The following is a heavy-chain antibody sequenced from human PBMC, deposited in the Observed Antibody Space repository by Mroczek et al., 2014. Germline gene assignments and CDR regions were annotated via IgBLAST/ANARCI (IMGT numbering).Heavy chain of an antibody. Sequence: SGGSISSGGYYWSWIRRHPGKGLEWIGYIYYSGSTYYNPSLKSRVTISVDTSKNQFSLKLSSVTAADTAVYYCARIVVVPAATDQSYYYYMDVWGQRDHGHRLL. CDR3: ARIVVVPAATDQSYYYYMDV. V-gene: IGHV4-31*02. D-gene: IGHD2-2*01. J-gene: IGHJ6*03. CDR2: IYYSGST. CDR1: GGSISSGGYY.